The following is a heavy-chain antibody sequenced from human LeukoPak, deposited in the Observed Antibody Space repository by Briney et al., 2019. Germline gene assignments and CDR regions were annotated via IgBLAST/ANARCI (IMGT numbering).Heavy chain of an antibody. D-gene: IGHD4-11*01. CDR2: ISSSGTTT. Sequence: GGSLRLSCAASGFTFSDYYMSWIRQAPGKGLEWVSYISSSGTTTYYADSVKGRFTISRDNSKNTLYLQMNSLRAEDTAVYYCAKVIYSNYGYFDYWGQGTLVTVSS. J-gene: IGHJ4*02. CDR1: GFTFSDYY. V-gene: IGHV3-11*01. CDR3: AKVIYSNYGYFDY.